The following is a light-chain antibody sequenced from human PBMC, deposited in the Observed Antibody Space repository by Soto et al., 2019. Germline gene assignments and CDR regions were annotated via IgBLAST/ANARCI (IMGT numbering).Light chain of an antibody. Sequence: DIQMTQSPSTLSASVGDRVTITCRASQSISSRLAGYHQKPAKAPKLLIYDASSLESGVPSRFSGSGSGTEFTLTISSLQPDDFATYYCQQYNSYSEAFGQGTKVDI. V-gene: IGKV1-5*01. CDR2: DAS. J-gene: IGKJ1*01. CDR3: QQYNSYSEA. CDR1: QSISSR.